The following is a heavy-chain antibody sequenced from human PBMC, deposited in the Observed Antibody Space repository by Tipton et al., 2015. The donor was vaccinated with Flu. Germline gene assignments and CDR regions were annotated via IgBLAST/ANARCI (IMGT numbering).Heavy chain of an antibody. Sequence: SGFTFRSYAMHWVRQAPGKRLEWVAAISNDGSNEYYADSVKGRFTISRDNSKNTLNLQMDSLRAEDTAVYYCAKVGSGYSGYESYGMNVWGQGTTVTVSS. CDR3: AKVGSGYSGYESYGMNV. D-gene: IGHD5-12*01. CDR2: ISNDGSNE. CDR1: GFTFRSYA. J-gene: IGHJ6*02. V-gene: IGHV3-30*18.